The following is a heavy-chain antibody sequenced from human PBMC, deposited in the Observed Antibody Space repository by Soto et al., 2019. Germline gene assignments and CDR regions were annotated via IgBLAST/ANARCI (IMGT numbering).Heavy chain of an antibody. CDR1: GSTFSSFW. V-gene: IGHV3-74*01. D-gene: IGHD3-10*01. CDR3: ARAVRSGSYPYYYYGMDV. CDR2: INSDGSSA. J-gene: IGHJ6*02. Sequence: PGGSLRLSCAASGSTFSSFWMHWVRQAPGKGLVWVSRINSDGSSASYVDSVKGRFTISRDNAKNTLYLQMNSLRAEDTAVYYCARAVRSGSYPYYYYGMDVWGQGTTVTVSS.